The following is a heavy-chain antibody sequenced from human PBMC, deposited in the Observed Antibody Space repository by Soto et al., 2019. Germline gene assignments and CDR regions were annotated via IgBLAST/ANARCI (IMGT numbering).Heavy chain of an antibody. CDR2: IKQDGSEK. V-gene: IGHV3-7*01. CDR1: GFTFSSYW. CDR3: ARDTSLRYFDWLYTMGHPGNAFDI. J-gene: IGHJ3*02. Sequence: GGSLRLSCAASGFTFSSYWMSWVRQAPGKGLEWVANIKQDGSEKYYVDSVKARFTISRDNAKNSLYLQMNGLRAEDTAVYYCARDTSLRYFDWLYTMGHPGNAFDIWGQGTMVTVSS. D-gene: IGHD3-9*01.